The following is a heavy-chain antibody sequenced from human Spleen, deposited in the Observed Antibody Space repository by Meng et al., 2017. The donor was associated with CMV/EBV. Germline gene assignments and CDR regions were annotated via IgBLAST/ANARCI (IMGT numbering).Heavy chain of an antibody. CDR1: GYTFIGYY. V-gene: IGHV1-2*02. CDR2: INPNIGDT. D-gene: IGHD3-3*01. Sequence: ASVKVSCKASGYTFIGYYIHLVRQAPGQGLEWMGWINPNIGDTEYAQKFQGRVTITRDTSISTAYMELSRLRSDDTAVYYCARRSLEGLLSGDNWFDPWGQGTLVTVSS. J-gene: IGHJ5*02. CDR3: ARRSLEGLLSGDNWFDP.